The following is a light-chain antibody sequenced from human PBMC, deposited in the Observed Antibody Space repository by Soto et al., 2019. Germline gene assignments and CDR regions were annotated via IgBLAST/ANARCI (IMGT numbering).Light chain of an antibody. Sequence: AIQMTQSPSSLSASVGDRVTITCRSSQGIGTDLGWYQQTPGKAPKLLIYAASTLQSGVPSRFSGSGSGTDFTLTISRLQPEDFATYCCLQDYNYPYTFGQGTKLEIK. CDR1: QGIGTD. V-gene: IGKV1-6*01. CDR2: AAS. J-gene: IGKJ2*01. CDR3: LQDYNYPYT.